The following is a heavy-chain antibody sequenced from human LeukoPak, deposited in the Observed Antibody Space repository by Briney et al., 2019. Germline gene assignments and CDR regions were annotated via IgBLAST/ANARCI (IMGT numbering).Heavy chain of an antibody. CDR2: MNPNSGNT. D-gene: IGHD3-9*01. V-gene: IGHV1-8*01. J-gene: IGHJ6*02. CDR1: GYTFTSYD. Sequence: ASVKVSCKASGYTFTSYDINWVRQATGQGLEWMGWMNPNSGNTGYAQNFQGRVTITAEREDTSTATAYMELSSLGSEDTAVFYCARSQYYDVSTGNTPFYYYAMDVWGQGTTVTVSS. CDR3: ARSQYYDVSTGNTPFYYYAMDV.